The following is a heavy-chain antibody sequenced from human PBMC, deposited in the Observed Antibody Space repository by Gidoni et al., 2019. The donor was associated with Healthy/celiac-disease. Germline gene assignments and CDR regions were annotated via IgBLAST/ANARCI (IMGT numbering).Heavy chain of an antibody. V-gene: IGHV3-48*03. CDR3: ARFSAAITMMD. D-gene: IGHD3-22*01. CDR1: GFTFSSYE. J-gene: IGHJ4*02. Sequence: EVQLVESGGGLVQPGGSLRLSCAASGFTFSSYEMNWVRQAPGKGLEWVSYISSSGSTIYYADSVKGRFTISRDNAKNSLYLQMNSLRAEDTAVYYCARFSAAITMMDWGQGTLVTVSS. CDR2: ISSSGSTI.